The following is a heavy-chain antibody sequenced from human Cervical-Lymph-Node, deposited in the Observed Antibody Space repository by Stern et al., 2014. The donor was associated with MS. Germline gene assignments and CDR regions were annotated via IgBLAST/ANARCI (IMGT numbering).Heavy chain of an antibody. CDR2: VIPIFGTA. D-gene: IGHD1-26*01. Sequence: VQLVQSGPEVKKPGSSLKVSCKASGGTFSSYAFSWVRQAPGQGLEWVGGVIPIFGTANYAQKFQGRVTITADESTSTAYMELSSLRSEDTAVYYCARGELKEGLVRGMDVWGQGTTVTVSS. J-gene: IGHJ6*02. CDR1: GGTFSSYA. CDR3: ARGELKEGLVRGMDV. V-gene: IGHV1-69*01.